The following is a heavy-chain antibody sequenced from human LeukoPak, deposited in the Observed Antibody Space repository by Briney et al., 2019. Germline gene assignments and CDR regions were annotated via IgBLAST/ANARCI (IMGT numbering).Heavy chain of an antibody. V-gene: IGHV4-61*02. Sequence: SETLSLTCTVSGDSISSGSYYWSWIRQPAGKELEWIGRISSSGSTNYNPSLKSRVTISVDTSKNQFSLKLSSVTAADTAVYYCAREWNRDWFDPWGQGTLVTVSS. D-gene: IGHD1/OR15-1a*01. CDR2: ISSSGST. J-gene: IGHJ5*02. CDR1: GDSISSGSYY. CDR3: AREWNRDWFDP.